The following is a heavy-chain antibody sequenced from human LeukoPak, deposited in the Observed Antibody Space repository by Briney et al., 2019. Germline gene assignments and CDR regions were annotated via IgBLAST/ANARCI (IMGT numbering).Heavy chain of an antibody. CDR2: IKHDGSEK. CDR3: ARDGSGEWPIGY. J-gene: IGHJ4*02. Sequence: GGSLRLSCAASGFTFSSKWMSWVRQAPGKGLEWVANIKHDGSEKYYVDSVKGRFTISRDNAKNSLYLQLNSLRAEDTAVYYCARDGSGEWPIGYWGQGTLVTVSS. D-gene: IGHD3-10*01. V-gene: IGHV3-7*01. CDR1: GFTFSSKW.